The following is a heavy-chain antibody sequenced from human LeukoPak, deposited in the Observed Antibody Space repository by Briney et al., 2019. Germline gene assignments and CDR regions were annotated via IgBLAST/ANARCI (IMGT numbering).Heavy chain of an antibody. D-gene: IGHD3-10*01. CDR2: ISGSGGST. J-gene: IGHJ6*03. CDR3: AKGGAVSSKSITMVRGTRRYYYYMDV. Sequence: GGSLRLSCAASRFTFSSYAMSWVRQAPGKGLEWVSAISGSGGSTYYADSVKGRFTISRDNSKKTLYLQMDSLRGEDTAVYYCAKGGAVSSKSITMVRGTRRYYYYMDVWGKGTTVTISS. V-gene: IGHV3-23*01. CDR1: RFTFSSYA.